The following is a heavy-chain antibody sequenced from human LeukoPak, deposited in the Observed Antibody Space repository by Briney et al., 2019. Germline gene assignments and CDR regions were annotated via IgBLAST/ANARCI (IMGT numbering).Heavy chain of an antibody. D-gene: IGHD5-12*01. V-gene: IGHV3-23*01. J-gene: IGHJ5*02. Sequence: GGSLRLSCAASGLSFSTYWMSWVRQAPGKGLEWVSAISGSGGSTYYADSVKGRFTISRDNSKNMLYLQMNSLRADDTAVYYCAKDAVTTMPYNWFDPWGQGTLVTVSS. CDR3: AKDAVTTMPYNWFDP. CDR1: GLSFSTYW. CDR2: ISGSGGST.